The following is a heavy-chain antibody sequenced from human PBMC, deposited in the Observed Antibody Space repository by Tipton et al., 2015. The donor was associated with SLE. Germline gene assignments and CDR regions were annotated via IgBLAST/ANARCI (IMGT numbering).Heavy chain of an antibody. D-gene: IGHD3-10*01. Sequence: QLVQSGAEVKRPGASVKVSCKASGYTFTSYDINWVRQATGQGLEWMGWMNPNNGDTDYAQKFQGRVTMTRNTSISTAYMELSILRSEDTAVYYCARGSETYYNDIDYWGQGTLVTVPS. CDR3: ARGSETYYNDIDY. J-gene: IGHJ4*02. V-gene: IGHV1-8*01. CDR1: GYTFTSYD. CDR2: MNPNNGDT.